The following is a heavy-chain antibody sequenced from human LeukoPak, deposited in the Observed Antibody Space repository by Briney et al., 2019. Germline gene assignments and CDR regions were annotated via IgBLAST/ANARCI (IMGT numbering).Heavy chain of an antibody. CDR3: VRSLESHPHMAV. V-gene: IGHV4-4*07. Sequence: SSETLSLTCSVSSASMRSDFWTWIRQPARKGLELIVLVYTTGSIKYNPSLKSRVTMSVDMSKSQFFLTLSSVPAADTAVYYCVRSLESHPHMAVWGKGTTVTVSS. D-gene: IGHD3-3*01. CDR1: SASMRSDF. J-gene: IGHJ6*03. CDR2: VYTTGSI.